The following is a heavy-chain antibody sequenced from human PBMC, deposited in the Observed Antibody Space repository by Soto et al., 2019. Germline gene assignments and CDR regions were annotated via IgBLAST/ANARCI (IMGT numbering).Heavy chain of an antibody. Sequence: ASVKVSCKASGYTFTSYGISCVRQAPGQGLEWMGWISAYNGNTNYAQKLQGRVTMTTDTSTSTAYMELRSLRSDDTAVYYCARVIAVAGRGDYYYYMDVWGKGTTVTVSS. D-gene: IGHD6-19*01. CDR3: ARVIAVAGRGDYYYYMDV. J-gene: IGHJ6*03. V-gene: IGHV1-18*01. CDR2: ISAYNGNT. CDR1: GYTFTSYG.